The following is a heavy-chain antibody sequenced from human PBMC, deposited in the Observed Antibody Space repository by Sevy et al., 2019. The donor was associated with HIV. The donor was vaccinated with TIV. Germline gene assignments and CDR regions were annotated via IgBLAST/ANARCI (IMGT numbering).Heavy chain of an antibody. CDR3: AKGDEPATDYADYVPNGFGI. D-gene: IGHD4-17*01. Sequence: GGSLRLSCAASGFTFRIYGMSWVRQAPGKGLEWVSSISDPGALTYYADSVKGRFTISRDNSKNTLFLQMNSLRAEDTALYFCAKGDEPATDYADYVPNGFGIWGQGTMVTVSS. J-gene: IGHJ3*02. V-gene: IGHV3-23*01. CDR2: ISDPGALT. CDR1: GFTFRIYG.